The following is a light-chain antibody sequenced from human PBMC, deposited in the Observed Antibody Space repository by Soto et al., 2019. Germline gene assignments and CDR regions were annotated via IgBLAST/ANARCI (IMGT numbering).Light chain of an antibody. CDR1: QSVSGSY. CDR3: QQYGTSPRA. CDR2: GAS. Sequence: EIVLTQSPGTLSLSPGERATLSCRASQSVSGSYIAWYQQKPGQAPRRLIYGASTRATAIPDRFSGSGSGTDFTLTSSRLEPEDFAVYYCQQYGTSPRAFGQGTKVEVK. V-gene: IGKV3-20*01. J-gene: IGKJ1*01.